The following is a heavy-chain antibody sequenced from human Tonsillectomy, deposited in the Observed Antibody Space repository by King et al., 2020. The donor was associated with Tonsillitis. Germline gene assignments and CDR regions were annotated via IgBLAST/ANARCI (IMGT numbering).Heavy chain of an antibody. Sequence: VQLVESGGGLVQPGRSLRLSCAASGFTFDDYAMHWVRQAPGKSLEWVSGISWNSGSIGYADSVKGRFTISRDNAKNSLYLQMNSLRAEDTALYYCAKEGGWELLSLLDYWGQGTLVTVSS. CDR2: ISWNSGSI. J-gene: IGHJ4*02. CDR3: AKEGGWELLSLLDY. V-gene: IGHV3-9*01. CDR1: GFTFDDYA. D-gene: IGHD1-26*01.